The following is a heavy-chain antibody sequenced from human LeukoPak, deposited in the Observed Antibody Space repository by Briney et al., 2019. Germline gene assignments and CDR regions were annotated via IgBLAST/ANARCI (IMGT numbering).Heavy chain of an antibody. J-gene: IGHJ4*02. D-gene: IGHD6-19*01. CDR2: IYSGGST. CDR1: GGSISSSNYY. Sequence: PSETLSLTCTVSGGSISSSNYYWGWIRQPPGKGLEWIGSIYSGGSTYYNPSLKSRVTLSVDTSKNQFSLRLSSVTAADTALYYCARTRGLAVPLDYWGQGTLVTVSS. V-gene: IGHV4-39*01. CDR3: ARTRGLAVPLDY.